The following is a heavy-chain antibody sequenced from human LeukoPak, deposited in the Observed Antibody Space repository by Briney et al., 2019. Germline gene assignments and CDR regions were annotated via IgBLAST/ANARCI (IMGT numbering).Heavy chain of an antibody. Sequence: GGSLRLSCAASGFTFSDYSDYYMTWIRQAPGKGLEWLSSISSRGDTIYYADSVKGLFTISRDNAKNSLYLQMNSLRAEDTAVYYCASDRSSGLYYYDSSGLLYWGQGTLVTVSS. V-gene: IGHV3-11*04. CDR1: GFTFSDYSDYY. CDR2: ISSRGDTI. D-gene: IGHD3-22*01. CDR3: ASDRSSGLYYYDSSGLLY. J-gene: IGHJ4*02.